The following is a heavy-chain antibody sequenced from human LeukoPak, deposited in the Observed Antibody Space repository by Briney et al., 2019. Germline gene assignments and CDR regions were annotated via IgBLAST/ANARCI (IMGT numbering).Heavy chain of an antibody. V-gene: IGHV3-74*01. Sequence: GGSLRLSCAASGFTFSSYWMHWVRQAPGKGLVWVSRINSDGSSTSYADSVKGRFTISRDNAKNTLYLQMDSLRAEDTAVYYCARDIGNDAFDIWGQGTMVTVSS. CDR2: INSDGSST. CDR1: GFTFSSYW. J-gene: IGHJ3*02. CDR3: ARDIGNDAFDI. D-gene: IGHD3-10*01.